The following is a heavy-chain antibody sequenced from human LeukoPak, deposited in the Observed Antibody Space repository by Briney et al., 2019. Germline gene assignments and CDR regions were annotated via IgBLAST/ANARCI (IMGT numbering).Heavy chain of an antibody. CDR3: AGRTQYFYGSRRKYVFDV. Sequence: GESLKISCKGSGYSFTSYWIGWVRQMPGKGLEWMGIIFPGDSDTRYSPSFQGQVTFSADKSISTAYLQWSSLQASDTAMYYCAGRTQYFYGSRRKYVFDVWGQGTMVTVSS. D-gene: IGHD3-10*01. CDR2: IFPGDSDT. V-gene: IGHV5-51*01. J-gene: IGHJ3*01. CDR1: GYSFTSYW.